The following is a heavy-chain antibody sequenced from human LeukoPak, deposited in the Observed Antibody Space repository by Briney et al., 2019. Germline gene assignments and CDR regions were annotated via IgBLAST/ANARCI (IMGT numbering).Heavy chain of an antibody. CDR1: GYTFTRNY. CDR3: ARDREGLAYFDF. D-gene: IGHD3/OR15-3a*01. V-gene: IGHV1-2*02. J-gene: IGHJ4*02. CDR2: IDPNSGGT. Sequence: ASVKVSCKASGYTFTRNYIHWVRQAPGRGLEWMGWIDPNSGGTDYAQKFQGRVTMTRDTSIATAYMDLSRLISDDTAVYYCARDREGLAYFDFWGQGTLVTVSS.